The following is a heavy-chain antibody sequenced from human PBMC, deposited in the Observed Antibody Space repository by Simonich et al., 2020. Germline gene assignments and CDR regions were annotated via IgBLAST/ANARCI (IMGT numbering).Heavy chain of an antibody. CDR3: ARSTTGTTAFDI. D-gene: IGHD1-1*01. J-gene: IGHJ3*02. V-gene: IGHV1-18*01. CDR1: GYTFTSYG. CDR2: VSADNSNT. Sequence: QVQLVQSGAEVKKPGASVKVSCTASGYTFTSYGISWVRQAPGQGLEWMGWVSADNSNTNYAQKPQDRGTMTTDTYTSTAYMELRSLRSDDAAVYYCARSTTGTTAFDIWGQGTMVTVSS.